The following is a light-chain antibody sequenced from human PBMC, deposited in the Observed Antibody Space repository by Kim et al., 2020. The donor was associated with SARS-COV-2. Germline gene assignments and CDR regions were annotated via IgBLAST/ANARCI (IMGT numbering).Light chain of an antibody. CDR3: CSYAGARTNILI. CDR2: EDT. V-gene: IGLV2-23*01. CDR1: SSNIGSYNH. J-gene: IGLJ2*01. Sequence: VTISCSAGSSNIGSYNHVSSYQQQQGEAAKLLMFEDTKRPPGVSSRFSGCKSCNTADLTITWRQTEDEADDYCCSYAGARTNILIFGGGTQLTVL.